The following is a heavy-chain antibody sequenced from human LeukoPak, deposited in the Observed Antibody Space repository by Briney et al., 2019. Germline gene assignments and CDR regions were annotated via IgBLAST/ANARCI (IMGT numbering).Heavy chain of an antibody. V-gene: IGHV3-53*01. CDR2: LYIGGNT. D-gene: IGHD5-18*01. J-gene: IGHJ4*02. Sequence: QSGGSLRLSCAASGLTVNNNYMNWVRQAPGKGLEWVSALYIGGNTYYADSVRGRFTISRDNSKNTLYLRMNSLRAEDTAIYYCMTAAGYNFGQYWGQGTLVTVSS. CDR3: MTAAGYNFGQY. CDR1: GLTVNNNY.